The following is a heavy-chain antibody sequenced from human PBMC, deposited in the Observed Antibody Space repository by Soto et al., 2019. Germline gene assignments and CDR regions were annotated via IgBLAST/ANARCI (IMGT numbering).Heavy chain of an antibody. D-gene: IGHD3-16*01. Sequence: QVQLVESGGGVVQPGRSLRLSCAASGFTFSSYGMHWVRQAPGKGLEWVAVIWYDGSNKYYADSVKGRFTISRDNSKNTLYLQMNSLRAEDTAVYYCARATWGAEGPDGMDVWGQGTTVTVSS. J-gene: IGHJ6*02. CDR1: GFTFSSYG. CDR3: ARATWGAEGPDGMDV. CDR2: IWYDGSNK. V-gene: IGHV3-33*01.